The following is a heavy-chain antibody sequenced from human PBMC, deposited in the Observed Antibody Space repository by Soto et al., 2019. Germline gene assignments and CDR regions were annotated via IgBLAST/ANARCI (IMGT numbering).Heavy chain of an antibody. CDR1: GYTFTDYG. CDR3: ARCSRYDFWSDSTSPSYYFGY. CDR2: ITSYNDHT. V-gene: IGHV1-18*01. D-gene: IGHD3-3*01. Sequence: GASVKVSCKASGYTFTDYGITWVRQAPGQGLEWMGWITSYNDHTNYAHKLQGRVTMTTDTSTTTTYMELRSLRSDDTALYYCARCSRYDFWSDSTSPSYYFGYWGQGTLVTVSS. J-gene: IGHJ4*02.